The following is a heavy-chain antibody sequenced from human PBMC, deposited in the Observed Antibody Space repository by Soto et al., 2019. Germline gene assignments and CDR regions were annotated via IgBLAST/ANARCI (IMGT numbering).Heavy chain of an antibody. CDR2: IYYSGST. CDR1: GSSISSYY. Sequence: SETLSLTCTVSGSSISSYYWSWIRQPPGKGLEWIGYIYYSGSTNYNPSLKSRVTISVDTSKNQFSLKLSSVTAADTAVYYCGRQPGHCGSTTCFGYYSVDVWGQGTTVTVSS. CDR3: GRQPGHCGSTTCFGYYSVDV. D-gene: IGHD2-2*01. V-gene: IGHV4-59*08. J-gene: IGHJ6*02.